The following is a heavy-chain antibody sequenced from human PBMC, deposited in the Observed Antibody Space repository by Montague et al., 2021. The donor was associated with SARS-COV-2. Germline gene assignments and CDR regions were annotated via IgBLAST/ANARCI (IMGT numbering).Heavy chain of an antibody. CDR1: GFTFSKFG. D-gene: IGHD6-6*01. J-gene: IGHJ4*02. V-gene: IGHV3-23*01. CDR3: ASSNFFAY. CDR2: IDPAGGAT. Sequence: SLRLSCAASGFTFSKFGMNWVRQAPGKGLEWVSTIDPAGGATYYADSVRGRLAISRDNSKNILFLQMDSLTADDTAVYYCASSNFFAYWGQGTLITASS.